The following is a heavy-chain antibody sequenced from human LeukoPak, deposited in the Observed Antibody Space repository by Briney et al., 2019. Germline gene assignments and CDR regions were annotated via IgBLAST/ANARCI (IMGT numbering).Heavy chain of an antibody. J-gene: IGHJ4*02. D-gene: IGHD6-13*01. CDR3: AKDHGSSDWYYFDY. V-gene: IGHV3-30*02. Sequence: PGGSLRLSCAASGFTFSSYAMHWVRQAPGKGLEWVAFVHYDGSNNHYTDSVKGRFTISRDNSKNTLYLQMNTLRADDTAVYYCAKDHGSSDWYYFDYWGQGTLVTVSS. CDR2: VHYDGSNN. CDR1: GFTFSSYA.